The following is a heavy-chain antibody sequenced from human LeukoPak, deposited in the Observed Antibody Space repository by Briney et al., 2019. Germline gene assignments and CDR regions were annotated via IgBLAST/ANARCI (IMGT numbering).Heavy chain of an antibody. J-gene: IGHJ4*02. V-gene: IGHV3-30-3*01. CDR2: ISYDGSNK. CDR1: GFTFSSYA. CDR3: ARDFAGRGAHTTIFGVVINYYFDY. Sequence: GGSLRLSCAASGFTFSSYAMHWVRQAPGKGLEWVAVISYDGSNKYYADSVKGRFTISRDNSKSTLYLQMNSLRAEDTAVYYCARDFAGRGAHTTIFGVVINYYFDYWGQGTLVTVSS. D-gene: IGHD3-3*01.